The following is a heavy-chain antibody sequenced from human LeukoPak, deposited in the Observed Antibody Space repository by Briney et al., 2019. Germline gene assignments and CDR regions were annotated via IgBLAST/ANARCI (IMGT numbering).Heavy chain of an antibody. D-gene: IGHD1-26*01. Sequence: SQTLSLTCTVSGGSISSGGYYWSWIRQPPGKGLEWIGYIYHSGSTYYNPSLKSRVTISVDTSKNQFSLKLSSVTAADTAVYYCARDLIVGATGAFDIWGQGTMVTVSS. CDR1: GGSISSGGYY. CDR2: IYHSGST. J-gene: IGHJ3*02. CDR3: ARDLIVGATGAFDI. V-gene: IGHV4-30-2*05.